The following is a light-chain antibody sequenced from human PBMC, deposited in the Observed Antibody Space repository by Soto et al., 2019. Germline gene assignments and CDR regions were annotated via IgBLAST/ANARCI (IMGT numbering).Light chain of an antibody. J-gene: IGKJ1*01. CDR2: GVS. V-gene: IGKV3-20*01. CDR1: QSVTNDQ. Sequence: EVAFTKSPVTLSLSPGARATLSCRASQSVTNDQLAWFRQKPGQAPRLLIWGVSNRATGIPDRFSGSGSGTDFTLTIIRLQPEDFVVFYCYQYGSTPPTFGQGTKVDIK. CDR3: YQYGSTPPT.